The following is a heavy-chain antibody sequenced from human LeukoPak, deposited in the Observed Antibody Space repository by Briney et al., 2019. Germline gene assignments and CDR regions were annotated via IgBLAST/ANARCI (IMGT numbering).Heavy chain of an antibody. J-gene: IGHJ3*02. CDR1: GLTFSSYG. V-gene: IGHV3-30*18. D-gene: IGHD3-16*01. CDR3: AKLITEHAFDI. CDR2: VSYDGSNK. Sequence: GGSLRLSCAASGLTFSSYGMHWVRQAPGKGLEWAAVVSYDGSNKYYADSVKGRFTISRDNSKNTLYLQMNSLRAEDTAVYYCAKLITEHAFDIWGQGTMVTVSS.